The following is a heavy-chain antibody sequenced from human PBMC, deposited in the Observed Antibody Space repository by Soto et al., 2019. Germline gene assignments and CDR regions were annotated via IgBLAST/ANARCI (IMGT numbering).Heavy chain of an antibody. Sequence: LVKVSCKASGGTFSSYTISWVRQAPGQGLEWMGRIIPILSIPTYAQKFQGRVTITADKSTSTAYMELSSLRSEDTAVYYCARDSGYCSGGSCQIEGPIDDWGQGTLVTVSS. CDR2: IIPILSIP. CDR3: ARDSGYCSGGSCQIEGPIDD. CDR1: GGTFSSYT. J-gene: IGHJ4*02. V-gene: IGHV1-69*04. D-gene: IGHD2-15*01.